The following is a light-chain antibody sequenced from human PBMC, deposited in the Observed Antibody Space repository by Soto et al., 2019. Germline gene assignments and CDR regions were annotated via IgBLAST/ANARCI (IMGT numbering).Light chain of an antibody. Sequence: IGMTQSPATLSVSPGERATLSCRASQSVSSNLAWYQQKPGQAPRLLIYGASTRATGIPARFSGSGSGTDFTLTISSLEPEDFAVYYCQQYNNWPSWTFGQGTKVDIK. V-gene: IGKV3-15*01. J-gene: IGKJ1*01. CDR3: QQYNNWPSWT. CDR2: GAS. CDR1: QSVSSN.